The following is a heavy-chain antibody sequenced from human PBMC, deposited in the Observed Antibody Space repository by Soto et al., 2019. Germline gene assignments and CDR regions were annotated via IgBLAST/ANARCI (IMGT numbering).Heavy chain of an antibody. CDR2: ISSGGITI. J-gene: IGHJ6*02. CDR3: ARAPGIYYAMDV. CDR1: GFTFSDYY. Sequence: PXGSLRLSCAASGFTFSDYYMTWIRQAPGKGLEWLSYISSGGITIYYADSVKGRFTVSRDNAKNSMYLQMNNLRVEDTAVYYCARAPGIYYAMDVWGQGTTVTVSS. V-gene: IGHV3-11*01. D-gene: IGHD3-10*01.